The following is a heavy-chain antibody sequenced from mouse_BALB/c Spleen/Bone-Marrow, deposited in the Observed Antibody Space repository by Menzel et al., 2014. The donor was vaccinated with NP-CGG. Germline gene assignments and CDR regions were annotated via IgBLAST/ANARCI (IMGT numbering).Heavy chain of an antibody. Sequence: EVKLMESGGGLAQPGGSLKVSCAASGFDFXRYWMSWVRQAPGKGLEWIGEINPDSRTINYTPSLKDKFIISRDNAKNTLYLQMSKVRSEDTALYYCSRLGYYGGFAYWGQGTLVTVSA. CDR3: SRLGYYGGFAY. CDR1: GFDFXRYW. CDR2: INPDSRTI. V-gene: IGHV4-1*02. J-gene: IGHJ3*01. D-gene: IGHD2-3*01.